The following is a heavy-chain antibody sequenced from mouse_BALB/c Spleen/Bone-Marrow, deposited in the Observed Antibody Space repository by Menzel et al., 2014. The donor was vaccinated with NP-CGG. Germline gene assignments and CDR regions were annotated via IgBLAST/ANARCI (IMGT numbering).Heavy chain of an antibody. CDR2: IYPGDGDT. Sequence: QVQLQQPGAELVRPGSSVKISCKASGYVFSTYWMNWVKQRPGQGLERIGQIYPGDGDTNYNGKFKDKVILTADKSSSTAYMQLSSLTSEDSVVYFCARSGKGAMDYWGQGTSVTVSS. D-gene: IGHD2-1*01. CDR1: GYVFSTYW. CDR3: ARSGKGAMDY. J-gene: IGHJ4*01. V-gene: IGHV1-80*01.